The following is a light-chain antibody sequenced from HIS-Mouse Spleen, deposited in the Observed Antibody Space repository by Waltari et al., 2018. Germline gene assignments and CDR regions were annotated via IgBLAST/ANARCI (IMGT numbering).Light chain of an antibody. CDR2: DVS. J-gene: IGLJ1*01. V-gene: IGLV2-11*01. CDR3: CSYAGSYTYYV. CDR1: SSDVGGYNY. Sequence: QSALTQPASVSGSPGQSVTISCTGTSSDVGGYNYVSWYQQHTGKAPKLMIYDVSERPSWVPDRFSGSRSGNTASLNISGLQAEDEADYDCCSYAGSYTYYVFVTGTKVTVL.